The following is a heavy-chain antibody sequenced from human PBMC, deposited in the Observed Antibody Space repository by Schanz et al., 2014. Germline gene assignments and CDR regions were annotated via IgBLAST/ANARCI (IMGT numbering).Heavy chain of an antibody. Sequence: SGAEXXXPGSSXXVSCXXSGGTFSSYTISWVRQAPGQGPEWMGRIIPILGIGNDAQKFQGRVTITADKSTSTXXXXXSSLRSEDTXXXXXXXXRGVRGGGVWKVXXXXXWGQGTLVXVSS. V-gene: IGHV1-69*02. CDR1: GGTFSSYT. CDR3: XXXRGVRGGGVWKVXXXXX. CDR2: IIPILGIG. D-gene: IGHD3-10*01. J-gene: IGHJ5*02.